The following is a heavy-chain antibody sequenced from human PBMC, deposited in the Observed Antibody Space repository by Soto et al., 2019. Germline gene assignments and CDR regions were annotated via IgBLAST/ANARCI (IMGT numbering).Heavy chain of an antibody. CDR2: VSTSIRST. Sequence: QGKLVQSGPEVKKPGASVKVSCTASGYSFSGYDITWVRQAPGQGLEWLGWVSTSIRSTMSAEKLQGRLTMTTDTSTTTVYMELRGLTSDATAVYYCARDSGAALYGEDALDIWGQGTMVSVSS. J-gene: IGHJ3*02. D-gene: IGHD3-10*01. CDR1: GYSFSGYD. CDR3: ARDSGAALYGEDALDI. V-gene: IGHV1-18*04.